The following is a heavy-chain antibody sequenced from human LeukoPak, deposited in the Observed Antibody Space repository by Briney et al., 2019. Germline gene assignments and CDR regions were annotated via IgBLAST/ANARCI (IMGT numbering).Heavy chain of an antibody. D-gene: IGHD4-17*01. J-gene: IGHJ5*02. CDR3: ARDGVPVTSPTPNWFDP. V-gene: IGHV1-18*04. CDR2: ISAYNGNA. CDR1: GYTFTGYY. Sequence: ASVKVSCKASGYTFTGYYMHWVRQAPGQGLEWMGWISAYNGNANYAQKLQGRVTMTTDTSTSTAYMELRSLRSDDTAVYYCARDGVPVTSPTPNWFDPWGQGTLVTVSS.